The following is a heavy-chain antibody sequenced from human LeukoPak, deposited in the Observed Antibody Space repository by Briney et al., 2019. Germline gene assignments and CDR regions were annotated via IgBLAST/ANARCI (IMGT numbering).Heavy chain of an antibody. Sequence: GGSLRLSCAASGFTFSSYAMSWVRQAPGKGLEWVSAISGGGGSTYYADSVKGRFTISRDNSKNTLYLQMNSLRAEDTAVYYCAKDEGGYYGAFDYWGQGTLVTVSS. CDR3: AKDEGGYYGAFDY. CDR1: GFTFSSYA. CDR2: ISGGGGST. V-gene: IGHV3-23*01. J-gene: IGHJ4*02. D-gene: IGHD3-10*01.